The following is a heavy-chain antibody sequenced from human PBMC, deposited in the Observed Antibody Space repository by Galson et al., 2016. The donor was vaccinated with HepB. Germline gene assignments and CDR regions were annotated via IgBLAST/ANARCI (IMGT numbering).Heavy chain of an antibody. CDR2: ISRSGDST. Sequence: SLRLSCAASGFTFSNYGMTWVRQAPGKGLEVVSSISRSGDSTDYADPVKGRFTISRDNSKNTLSLQMSSLTADDTAIYYCVQGSTAPAVWGKGTTVTVSS. V-gene: IGHV3-23*01. CDR1: GFTFSNYG. D-gene: IGHD1-26*01. CDR3: VQGSTAPAV. J-gene: IGHJ6*04.